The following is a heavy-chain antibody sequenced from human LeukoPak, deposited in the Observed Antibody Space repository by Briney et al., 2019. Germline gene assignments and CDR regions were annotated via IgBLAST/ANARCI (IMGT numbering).Heavy chain of an antibody. CDR2: IWYDGSNK. CDR1: GFTFSSYG. V-gene: IGHV3-33*01. CDR3: ARGGGSSSWYAVGSDWFDP. Sequence: PGGSLRLSCAASGFTFSSYGMHWVRQAPGKGLEWVAVIWYDGSNKYYADSVKGRFTISRDNSKNTLYLQMNSLRAEDTAVYYCARGGGSSSWYAVGSDWFDPWGQGTLVTVSS. J-gene: IGHJ5*02. D-gene: IGHD6-13*01.